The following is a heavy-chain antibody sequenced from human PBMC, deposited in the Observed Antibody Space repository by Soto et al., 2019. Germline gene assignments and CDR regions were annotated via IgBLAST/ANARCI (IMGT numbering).Heavy chain of an antibody. CDR1: RASSSSSSYY. D-gene: IGHD3-22*01. CDR2: IYYSGNT. CDR3: ARLKGYHDRSGYYFDY. V-gene: IGHV4-39*01. Sequence: QLQLQESGPGVVKPSETLSLTCAVSRASSSSSSYYWGWDCQPRGKGLEWIGSIYYSGNTYYKPSLNSRVIISVDTSKNQFSLKLSSVTAADTAVYFCARLKGYHDRSGYYFDYWGQGTLVTVSS. J-gene: IGHJ4*02.